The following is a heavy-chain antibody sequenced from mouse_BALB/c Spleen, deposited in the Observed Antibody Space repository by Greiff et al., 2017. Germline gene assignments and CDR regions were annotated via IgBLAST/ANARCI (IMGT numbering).Heavy chain of an antibody. V-gene: IGHV5-17*02. D-gene: IGHD2-4*01. CDR1: GFTFSSFG. Sequence: EVKLMESGGGLVQPGGSRKLSCAASGFTFSSFGMHWVRQAPEKGLEWVAYISSGSSTIYYADTVKGRFTISRDNPKNTLFLQMTSLRSEDTAMYYCARSEDYRAWFAYWGQGTLVTVSA. CDR3: ARSEDYRAWFAY. CDR2: ISSGSSTI. J-gene: IGHJ3*01.